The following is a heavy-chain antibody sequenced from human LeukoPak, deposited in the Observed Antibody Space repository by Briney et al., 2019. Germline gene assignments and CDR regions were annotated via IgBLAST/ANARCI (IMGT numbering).Heavy chain of an antibody. CDR3: ARDEYNWNAGYYYYGMDV. D-gene: IGHD1-1*01. J-gene: IGHJ6*02. CDR2: IYTSGST. Sequence: SETLSLTCTVSGGSISSGGYYWSWIRQPAGKGLEWIGRIYTSGSTNYNPSLKSRVTMSVDTSKNQFSLKLSSVTAADTAVYYCARDEYNWNAGYYYYGMDVWGQRTTVTVSS. CDR1: GGSISSGGYY. V-gene: IGHV4-61*02.